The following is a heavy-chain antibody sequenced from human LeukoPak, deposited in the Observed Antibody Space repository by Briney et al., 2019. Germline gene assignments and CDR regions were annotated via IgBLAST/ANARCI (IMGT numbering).Heavy chain of an antibody. CDR1: GGSISSRSYY. Sequence: SETLSLTCIVSGGSISSRSYYWDWIRQPPGKGLEWIGNLFDSGNTHYNPSLRSRLTMSVDTSKNQFSLKLSSVTAADTAVYYCARRRDYWVIDYWGQGTLVTVSS. J-gene: IGHJ4*02. CDR2: LFDSGNT. CDR3: ARRRDYWVIDY. D-gene: IGHD2-8*02. V-gene: IGHV4-39*01.